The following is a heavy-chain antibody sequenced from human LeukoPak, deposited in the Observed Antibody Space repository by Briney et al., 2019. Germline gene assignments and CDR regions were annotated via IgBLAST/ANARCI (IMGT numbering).Heavy chain of an antibody. D-gene: IGHD2-2*01. Sequence: PGGSLRLSCAASGFTVSSNYMSWVRQAPGKGLEWVSVIYSGGSTYYADSVKGRFTTSRDNSKNTLYLQMNSLRAEDTAVYYCARDTGYCSSTSCYGAFDIWGQGTMVTVSS. CDR2: IYSGGST. CDR1: GFTVSSNY. V-gene: IGHV3-53*01. CDR3: ARDTGYCSSTSCYGAFDI. J-gene: IGHJ3*02.